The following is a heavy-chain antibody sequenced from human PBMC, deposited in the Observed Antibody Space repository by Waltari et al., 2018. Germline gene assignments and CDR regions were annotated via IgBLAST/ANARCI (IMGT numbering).Heavy chain of an antibody. D-gene: IGHD3-3*01. CDR2: IIPIFGTA. Sequence: QVQLVQSGAEVKKPGSSVKVSCKASGGTFSSYAISWVRQAPGQGLEWVGGIIPIFGTANYAQQFQGRVTITTDESTSTAYMDLSSLRSEDTAVYYCARGLLRFLEWLFYWGQGTLVTVSS. J-gene: IGHJ4*02. CDR1: GGTFSSYA. V-gene: IGHV1-69*05. CDR3: ARGLLRFLEWLFY.